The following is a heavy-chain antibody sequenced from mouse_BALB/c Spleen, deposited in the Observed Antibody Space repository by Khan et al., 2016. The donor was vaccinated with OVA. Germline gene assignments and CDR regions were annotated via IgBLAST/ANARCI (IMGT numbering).Heavy chain of an antibody. J-gene: IGHJ1*01. Sequence: EVQLQQSGPELVKPGASVKISCKTSGFTFTEYTMHWVKQSHGKSLEWIGRFNPNNGGTSYNRKFKGRATLTVDESSSTAYMELRSLTSEESAVSYCARSDYYAYNWCFDVWGAGTTVTVAS. CDR1: GFTFTEYT. CDR3: ARSDYYAYNWCFDV. D-gene: IGHD1-2*01. CDR2: FNPNNGGT. V-gene: IGHV1-18*01.